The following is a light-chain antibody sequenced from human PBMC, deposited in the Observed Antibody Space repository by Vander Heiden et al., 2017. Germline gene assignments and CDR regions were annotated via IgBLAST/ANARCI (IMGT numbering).Light chain of an antibody. CDR1: NSNIGAGYG. CDR3: QSYDSSLSVV. V-gene: IGLV1-40*01. J-gene: IGLJ2*01. CDR2: GNT. Sequence: QSVLTQPPSVSGAPGQRIIISCTGRNSNIGAGYGVHWYQQLPGTAPKLLIYGNTNRPSGVPDRFSGSKSGTSASLAITGLQAEDEADYYCQSYDSSLSVVFGGGTKLTVL.